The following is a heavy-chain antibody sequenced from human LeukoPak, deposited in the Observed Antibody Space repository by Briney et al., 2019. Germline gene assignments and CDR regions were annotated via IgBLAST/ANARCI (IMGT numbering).Heavy chain of an antibody. CDR1: GGSISSYY. D-gene: IGHD2-2*01. V-gene: IGHV4-59*08. CDR2: IYYSGST. J-gene: IGHJ3*02. Sequence: SETLSLTCTVSGGSISSYYWSWIRQPPGKGLEWIGYIYYSGSTNYNPSLKSRVTISVDTSKNQFSLKLSSVTAADTAVYYCARQGGSRIVVVPAVTDAFDIWGQGTMVTVSS. CDR3: ARQGGSRIVVVPAVTDAFDI.